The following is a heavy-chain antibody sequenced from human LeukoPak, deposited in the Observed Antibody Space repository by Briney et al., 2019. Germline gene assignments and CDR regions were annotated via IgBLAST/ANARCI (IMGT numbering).Heavy chain of an antibody. CDR3: AKVNPPYTSHWYHSSYYFDY. Sequence: GGSLRLSCAASGFTFGSYALTWVRQAPGKGLEWVSLISGSGGSTFYADSVKGRFTVSRDSSKNTLYLQLDSLRADDTAVYFCAKVNPPYTSHWYHSSYYFDYWGQGTLVTVSS. CDR1: GFTFGSYA. J-gene: IGHJ4*02. V-gene: IGHV3-23*01. D-gene: IGHD6-19*01. CDR2: ISGSGGST.